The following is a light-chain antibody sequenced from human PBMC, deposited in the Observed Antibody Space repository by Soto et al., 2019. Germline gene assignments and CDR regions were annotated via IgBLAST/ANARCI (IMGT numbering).Light chain of an antibody. J-gene: IGKJ4*01. CDR2: AAS. Sequence: DIQMTQSPSSLSASVGDRVTITCRASQSISSYLNWYQQKPGKAPKLLIYAASSLQSGVPSRFSGSGSGTDFTLTISRLEPEDFAVYYCQQYDRSPLTFGGGTKVDIK. CDR1: QSISSY. CDR3: QQYDRSPLT. V-gene: IGKV1-39*01.